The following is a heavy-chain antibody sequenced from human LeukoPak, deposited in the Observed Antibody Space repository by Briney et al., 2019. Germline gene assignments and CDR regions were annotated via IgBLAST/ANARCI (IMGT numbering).Heavy chain of an antibody. V-gene: IGHV3-48*03. J-gene: IGHJ4*02. CDR3: ARDMSGYSPN. CDR1: GFTFSSYE. D-gene: IGHD3-9*01. CDR2: ISSSGSTI. Sequence: SGGSLRLSCAASGFTFSSYEMNWVRQAPGKGLEWVSYISSSGSTIYYADSVKGRFTISRDNAKNSLYLQMNSLRAEDTAVYYCARDMSGYSPNWGQGTLATVSS.